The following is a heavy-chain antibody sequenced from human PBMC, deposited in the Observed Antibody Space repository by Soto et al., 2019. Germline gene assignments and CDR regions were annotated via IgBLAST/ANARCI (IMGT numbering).Heavy chain of an antibody. Sequence: EVQLVESGGGLVQPGGSLRLSCAASGFAFSNSWMHWVRQSPGKGLVWVSRINSDGSSTTYADSVKGRFTISRDNAKNTLYLLMNSMRAEDTAIYYGARVGFESCYYFDLMPEDYWGQGTLVTVSS. CDR3: ARVGFESCYYFDLMPEDY. V-gene: IGHV3-74*01. CDR1: GFAFSNSW. CDR2: INSDGSST. D-gene: IGHD3-22*01. J-gene: IGHJ4*02.